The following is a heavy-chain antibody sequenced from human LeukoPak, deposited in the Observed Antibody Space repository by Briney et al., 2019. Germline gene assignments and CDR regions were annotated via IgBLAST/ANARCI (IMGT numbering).Heavy chain of an antibody. J-gene: IGHJ6*03. V-gene: IGHV1-69*06. CDR1: GGTFSSYA. CDR3: VAPRFSYYYYMDV. Sequence: GASVKVSCKASGGTFSSYAISWVRQAPGQGLEWMGGIIPIFGTANYAQKFQGRVTITADKSTSTAYMELSSLRSEDTAVYYCVAPRFSYYYYMDVWGKGTTVTVSS. CDR2: IIPIFGTA. D-gene: IGHD3-3*01.